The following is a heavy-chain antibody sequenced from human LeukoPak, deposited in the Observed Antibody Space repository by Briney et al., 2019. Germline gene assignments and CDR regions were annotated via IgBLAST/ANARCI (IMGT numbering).Heavy chain of an antibody. CDR3: TTGLWFGELLFFY. Sequence: GGSLRLSCAASGFTLSSYTMNWVRQAPGKGLEWIGRIKSKTDGGTTDYAAPVKGRFTISRDDSKNTLYLQMNSLKTEDTAVYYCTTGLWFGELLFFYWGQGTLVTVSS. CDR1: GFTLSSYT. CDR2: IKSKTDGGTT. J-gene: IGHJ4*02. D-gene: IGHD3-10*01. V-gene: IGHV3-15*07.